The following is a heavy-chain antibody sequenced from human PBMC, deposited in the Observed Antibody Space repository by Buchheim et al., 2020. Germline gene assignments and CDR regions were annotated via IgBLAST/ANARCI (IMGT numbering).Heavy chain of an antibody. Sequence: EVQLVESGGGLVQPGGSLRLSCAASGFTFSSYWMSWVRQAPGKGLEWVANIKQDGSEKYYVDSVKGRFTISRDNAKNSLYLQMDSLRAEDSAVYYCARDRGAYCGGYGYRKDYYYGMDVWGQGTT. V-gene: IGHV3-7*01. D-gene: IGHD2-21*02. CDR2: IKQDGSEK. CDR1: GFTFSSYW. J-gene: IGHJ6*02. CDR3: ARDRGAYCGGYGYRKDYYYGMDV.